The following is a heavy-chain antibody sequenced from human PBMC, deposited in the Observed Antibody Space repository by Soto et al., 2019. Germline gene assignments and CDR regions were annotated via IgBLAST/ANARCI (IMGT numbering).Heavy chain of an antibody. V-gene: IGHV4-31*03. D-gene: IGHD6-13*01. Sequence: PSETLSLTCTVSGGSISSGGYYWSWIRQHPGKGLEWIGYIYYSGSTYYNPSLKSRVTISVDTSKNQFSLKLSSVTAADTAVYYCARGGIATNFDYWGQGTLVTVSS. CDR2: IYYSGST. CDR1: GGSISSGGYY. CDR3: ARGGIATNFDY. J-gene: IGHJ4*02.